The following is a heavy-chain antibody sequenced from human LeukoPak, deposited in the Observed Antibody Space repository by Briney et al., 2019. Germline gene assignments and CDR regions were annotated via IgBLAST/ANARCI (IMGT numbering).Heavy chain of an antibody. V-gene: IGHV3-74*01. CDR3: ARGEYGSGSYHIDY. CDR1: GFTFSSYW. J-gene: IGHJ4*02. CDR2: INSDGSST. D-gene: IGHD3-10*01. Sequence: GGSLRLSCAASGFTFSSYWMHWVRQAPGKGLVWVSRINSDGSSTSYADSVKGRFTISRDNAKNSVYLQVNSLRAEDTAVYYCARGEYGSGSYHIDYWGQGTLVTVSS.